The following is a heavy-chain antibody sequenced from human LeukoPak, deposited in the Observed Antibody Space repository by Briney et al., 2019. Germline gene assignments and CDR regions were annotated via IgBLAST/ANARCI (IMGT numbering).Heavy chain of an antibody. CDR3: ARVQSAYCSSSSCYGGYFDY. Sequence: ASVKVSCKASGYTFTSYAMHWVRQAPGQRPEWMGWINAGNGNTKYSQKFQGRVTITRDTSASTAYMELSSLRPEDTAVYYCARVQSAYCSSSSCYGGYFDYWGQGTLVTVSS. J-gene: IGHJ4*02. V-gene: IGHV1-3*01. D-gene: IGHD2-2*01. CDR2: INAGNGNT. CDR1: GYTFTSYA.